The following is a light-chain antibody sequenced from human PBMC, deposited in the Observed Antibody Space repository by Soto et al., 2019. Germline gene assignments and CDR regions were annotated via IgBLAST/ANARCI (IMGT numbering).Light chain of an antibody. CDR1: QSVRSN. CDR3: LQYNNWVPT. CDR2: GAS. J-gene: IGKJ1*01. V-gene: IGKV3-15*01. Sequence: EIVMTQSPATLSVSPGERATLSCRASQSVRSNLAWYQQKPGQAPRLLIYGASTRATGIPARFSGSGCGTEFTFTISSLQSEDFAVYYCLQYNNWVPTFGQGTKVEIK.